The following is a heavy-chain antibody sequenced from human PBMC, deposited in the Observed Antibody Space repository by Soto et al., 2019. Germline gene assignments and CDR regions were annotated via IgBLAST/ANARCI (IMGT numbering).Heavy chain of an antibody. D-gene: IGHD2-15*01. CDR2: ISSSSSSTI. Sequence: GGSLRLSCAASGFTFSSYSMNWVRQAPGKGLEWVSYISSSSSSTIYYADSVKGRFTISRDNAKNSLYLQMNSLRAEDTAVYYCARSRRCSGGSCYLDALAIWGQGTMVTVSS. CDR1: GFTFSSYS. J-gene: IGHJ3*02. V-gene: IGHV3-48*01. CDR3: ARSRRCSGGSCYLDALAI.